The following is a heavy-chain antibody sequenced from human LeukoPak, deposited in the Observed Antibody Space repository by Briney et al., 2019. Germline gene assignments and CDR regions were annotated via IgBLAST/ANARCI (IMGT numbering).Heavy chain of an antibody. CDR2: IFGSGGST. V-gene: IGHV3-23*01. CDR3: ARGFGDYGAFDY. Sequence: GGSLRLSCAASGFTFSSYAMYWVRQAPGKGLEWVSGIFGSGGSTHYADSVKGRFTISRDNAKNSLYLQMNSLRAEDTAVYYCARGFGDYGAFDYWGQGTLVTVSS. D-gene: IGHD4-17*01. CDR1: GFTFSSYA. J-gene: IGHJ4*02.